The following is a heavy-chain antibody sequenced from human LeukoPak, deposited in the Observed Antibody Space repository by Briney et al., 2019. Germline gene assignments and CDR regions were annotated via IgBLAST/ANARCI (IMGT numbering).Heavy chain of an antibody. CDR1: GFTFTSFA. Sequence: PGGSLRLSCAASGFTFTSFAMSWVRQTPGKGLEWVSGISGGGGRTFYADSVKGRFTISRDNSNNTLHLQINSLRPEDTAVYLCARDRAIVLAGSWFDPWGQGTLVIVSS. CDR2: ISGGGGRT. J-gene: IGHJ5*02. V-gene: IGHV3-23*01. D-gene: IGHD6-19*01. CDR3: ARDRAIVLAGSWFDP.